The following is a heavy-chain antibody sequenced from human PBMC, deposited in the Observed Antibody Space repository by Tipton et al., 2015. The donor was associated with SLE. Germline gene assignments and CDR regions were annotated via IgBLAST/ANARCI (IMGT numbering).Heavy chain of an antibody. CDR2: NIHSGST. D-gene: IGHD6-13*01. CDR1: GESFNGYF. CDR3: AGREGIEAAVDY. V-gene: IGHV4-34*12. J-gene: IGHJ4*02. Sequence: TLSLTCAVYGESFNGYFWTWFRQPPGKGLEWIAENIHSGSTYYNPSLKSRVTISVDTSNNQFSLKLSSVTAADTAVYYCAGREGIEAAVDYWGQGTLVTVSS.